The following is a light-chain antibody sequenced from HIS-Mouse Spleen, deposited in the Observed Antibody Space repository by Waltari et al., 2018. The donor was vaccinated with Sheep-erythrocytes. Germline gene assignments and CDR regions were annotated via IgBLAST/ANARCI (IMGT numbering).Light chain of an antibody. V-gene: IGLV3-1*01. CDR2: QDS. CDR3: QAWDSSTVV. CDR1: KLGDKY. Sequence: SYELTQPPSVSVSPGQTASITCSGDKLGDKYACWYQQKPGQSPVLVISQDSKRPSGIPERFSGSNSGNTAPLTISGTQAMDEADYYCQAWDSSTVVFGGGTKLTVL. J-gene: IGLJ2*01.